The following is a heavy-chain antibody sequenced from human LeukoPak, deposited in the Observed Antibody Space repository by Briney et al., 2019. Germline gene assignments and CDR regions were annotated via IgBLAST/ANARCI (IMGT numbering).Heavy chain of an antibody. J-gene: IGHJ5*02. CDR2: IYHSGST. Sequence: SETLSLTCTVSGGSISSGGYYWSWIRQPPGKGLEWIGYIYHSGSTYYNPSLKSRVTISVDRSENQFSLKLSSVTAADTAVYYCARVVQQLVRWFDPWGQGTLVTVSS. D-gene: IGHD6-13*01. CDR1: GGSISSGGYY. CDR3: ARVVQQLVRWFDP. V-gene: IGHV4-30-2*01.